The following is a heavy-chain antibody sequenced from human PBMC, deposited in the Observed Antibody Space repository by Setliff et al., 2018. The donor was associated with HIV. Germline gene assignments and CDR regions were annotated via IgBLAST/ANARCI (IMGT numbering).Heavy chain of an antibody. CDR2: VSYSGST. Sequence: PSETLSLTCSVSGASISSSSYYWGWVRQPPGKGLEWIGSVSYSGSTYYSPSLKSRVTIAVDTSKNQFSLNLKSMTAADTAVYYCASCHVAIGYDFNYWGQGVLFTVSS. D-gene: IGHD5-18*01. CDR1: GASISSSSYY. J-gene: IGHJ4*02. V-gene: IGHV4-39*01. CDR3: ASCHVAIGYDFNY.